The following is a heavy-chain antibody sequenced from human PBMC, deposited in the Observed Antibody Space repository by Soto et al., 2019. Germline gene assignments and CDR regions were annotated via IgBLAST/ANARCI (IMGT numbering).Heavy chain of an antibody. Sequence: GESLKISCAASGFTFSSYWMSWVRQAPGKGLEWVANIKQDGSEKYYVDSVKGRFTISRDNAKNSLYLQMNSLRAEDTAVYYCARVVPPYYYYYMDVWGKGTTVTVSS. V-gene: IGHV3-7*01. J-gene: IGHJ6*03. CDR3: ARVVPPYYYYYMDV. CDR2: IKQDGSEK. CDR1: GFTFSSYW.